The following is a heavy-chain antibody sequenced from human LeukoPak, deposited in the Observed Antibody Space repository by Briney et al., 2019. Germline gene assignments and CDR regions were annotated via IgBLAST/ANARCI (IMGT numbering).Heavy chain of an antibody. Sequence: GGSLRLSCAASGFTFSSYVMHWVRQAPGKGLEWVAVISYDGSNKYYADSVKGRFTISRDNSKNTLYLQMNSLRAEDTAVYYCASTSYSSSWRGYYYGTDVWGQGTTVTVSS. CDR3: ASTSYSSSWRGYYYGTDV. J-gene: IGHJ6*02. D-gene: IGHD6-13*01. V-gene: IGHV3-30-3*01. CDR1: GFTFSSYV. CDR2: ISYDGSNK.